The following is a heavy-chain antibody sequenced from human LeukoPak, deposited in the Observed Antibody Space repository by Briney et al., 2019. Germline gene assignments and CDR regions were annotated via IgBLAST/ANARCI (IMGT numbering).Heavy chain of an antibody. J-gene: IGHJ5*02. Sequence: GGSLRLSCAASGYTFSSYGMPWVRQAPGKGLEWVAVISYDGSNKYYADSVKGRFTISRDNSKNTLYLQMNSLRAEDTAVYYCAKDFQRWLQLLGPWFDPWGQGTLVTVSS. D-gene: IGHD5-24*01. CDR3: AKDFQRWLQLLGPWFDP. V-gene: IGHV3-30*18. CDR2: ISYDGSNK. CDR1: GYTFSSYG.